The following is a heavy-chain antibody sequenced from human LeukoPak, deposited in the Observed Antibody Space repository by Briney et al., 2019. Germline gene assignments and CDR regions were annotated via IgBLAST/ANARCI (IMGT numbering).Heavy chain of an antibody. D-gene: IGHD6-25*01. CDR1: GGSISSGGYS. CDR3: ARGGGTFDY. J-gene: IGHJ4*02. Sequence: KPSETLSLTCAVSGGSISSGGYSWSWIRQPPGKGLEWIGYIYHSGSTYYNPSLKGRVTISVDRSKNQFSLKLSSVTAADTAVYYCARGGGTFDYWGQGTLVTVSS. CDR2: IYHSGST. V-gene: IGHV4-30-2*01.